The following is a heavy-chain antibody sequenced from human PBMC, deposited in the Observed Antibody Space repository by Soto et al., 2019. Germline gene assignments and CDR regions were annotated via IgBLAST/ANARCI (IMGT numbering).Heavy chain of an antibody. CDR2: ISISGGST. J-gene: IGHJ4*02. Sequence: EVKLLESGGDLVQPGGSLRLSCTTSGFTFTTYAMSWVRQAPGKGLEWVSSISISGGSTYYADSVKGRFTVSRDNSKNTLYLQMNSLRAEYTAVYYCAKLIGDNDYWGQGTLVTVSS. D-gene: IGHD4-17*01. CDR1: GFTFTTYA. V-gene: IGHV3-23*01. CDR3: AKLIGDNDY.